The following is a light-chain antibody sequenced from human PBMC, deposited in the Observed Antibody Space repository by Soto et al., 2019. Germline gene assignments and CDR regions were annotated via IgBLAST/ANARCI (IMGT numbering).Light chain of an antibody. CDR1: SSNLGSNS. Sequence: QSVLTQPPSASGTPGQRVPISCSGSSSNLGSNSVNWYQQVPGTAPKLLISSDNQRPSGVPDRFSVSQSGTSASLAISGLQSEYEADYHCGAWDNSLNVLVFGGGTKLTV. CDR3: GAWDNSLNVLV. J-gene: IGLJ3*02. CDR2: SDN. V-gene: IGLV1-44*01.